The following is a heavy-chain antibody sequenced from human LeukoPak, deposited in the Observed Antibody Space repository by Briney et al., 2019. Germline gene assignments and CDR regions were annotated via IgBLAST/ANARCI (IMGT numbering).Heavy chain of an antibody. V-gene: IGHV5-51*01. CDR2: IYPGDSDT. D-gene: IGHD5-18*01. CDR1: GYSFTSYW. CDR3: ATNSCGQSLDFDY. J-gene: IGHJ4*02. Sequence: GESLKISCKGSGYSFTSYWIGWVRQMPGKGLEWMGIIYPGDSDTRYSPSSQGQVTISADKSISPAYLQWSSLEASDTGMYYCATNSCGQSLDFDYWGEGTLVSVSS.